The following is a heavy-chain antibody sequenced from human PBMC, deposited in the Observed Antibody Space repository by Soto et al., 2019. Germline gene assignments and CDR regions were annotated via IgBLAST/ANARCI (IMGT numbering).Heavy chain of an antibody. CDR1: GGSISSSSYY. V-gene: IGHV4-39*07. J-gene: IGHJ6*02. CDR2: IYYSGST. CDR3: ARGPGSQEGTYFYSDYFYYYGMDV. Sequence: SLTCTVSGGSISSSSYYWGWIRQPPGKGLEWIGSIYYSGSTYYSPSLKSRLTISVDTSKNQFSLKLSSVTAADTAVYYCARGPGSQEGTYFYSDYFYYYGMDVWGQGTTVTVSS. D-gene: IGHD3-10*01.